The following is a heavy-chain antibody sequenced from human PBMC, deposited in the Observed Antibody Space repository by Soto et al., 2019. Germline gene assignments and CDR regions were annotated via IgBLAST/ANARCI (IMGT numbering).Heavy chain of an antibody. J-gene: IGHJ2*01. Sequence: QVQLVESGGGVVQPGRSLRLSCAASGFTFSSYGMHWVRQAPGKGLEWVAVISYDGSNKYYADSVKGRFTISRDNSKNTLYLQMNSLRAEDTAVYYCAKVGRGGYIDWYFDLWGRGTLITVSS. D-gene: IGHD5-12*01. CDR1: GFTFSSYG. CDR3: AKVGRGGYIDWYFDL. CDR2: ISYDGSNK. V-gene: IGHV3-30*18.